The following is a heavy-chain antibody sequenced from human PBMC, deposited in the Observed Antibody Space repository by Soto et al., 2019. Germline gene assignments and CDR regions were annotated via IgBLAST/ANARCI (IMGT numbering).Heavy chain of an antibody. Sequence: QVQLVQSGAEVKNPGSSVKVSCKASGGTFSRDAISWVRQAPGQGLEWMGGIIPMFGTAKYVQKFQGRLTITADESTTTAYMELRSLESDDTAVYYCARGVVVVAASQLGWFDPWGQGTLVTVSS. J-gene: IGHJ5*02. CDR2: IIPMFGTA. D-gene: IGHD2-15*01. CDR1: GGTFSRDA. CDR3: ARGVVVVAASQLGWFDP. V-gene: IGHV1-69*01.